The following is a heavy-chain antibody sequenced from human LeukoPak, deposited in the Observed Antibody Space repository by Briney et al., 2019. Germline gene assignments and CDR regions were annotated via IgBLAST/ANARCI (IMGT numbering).Heavy chain of an antibody. D-gene: IGHD6-6*01. J-gene: IGHJ4*02. CDR2: IYYSVST. V-gene: IGHV4-59*01. CDR1: GGSISSYY. CDR3: ARAYRSSSWCFDY. Sequence: SETLSLTCTVSGGSISSYYWSWIRQPPGKGLEWIGYIYYSVSTNNNPPLKTRVTISVDTSKKQFFLKLTSFTATAPPVTYCARAYRSSSWCFDYWGQGTLVTVSS.